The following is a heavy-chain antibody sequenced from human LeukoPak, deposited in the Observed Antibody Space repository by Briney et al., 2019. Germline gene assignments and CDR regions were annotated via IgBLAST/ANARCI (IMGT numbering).Heavy chain of an antibody. Sequence: QPGRSLRLSCAASGFTFDDYAMHWVRQAPGKGLEWVSGISGSGGSTYYADSVKGRFTISRDNAKNSLYLQMNSLRAEDTAVYYCARDHSGYDILTGYYTTNWFDPWGQGTLVTVSS. CDR1: GFTFDDYA. CDR3: ARDHSGYDILTGYYTTNWFDP. J-gene: IGHJ5*02. CDR2: ISGSGGST. D-gene: IGHD3-9*01. V-gene: IGHV3-9*01.